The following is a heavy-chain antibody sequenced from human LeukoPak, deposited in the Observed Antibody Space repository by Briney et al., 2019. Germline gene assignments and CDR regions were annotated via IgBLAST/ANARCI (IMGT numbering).Heavy chain of an antibody. CDR1: GGSFSGYY. V-gene: IGHV4-34*01. CDR2: VNHSGST. Sequence: SETLSLTCAVYGGSFSGYYWSWIRQPPGKGLEWIGEVNHSGSTNYNPSLKSRVTISVDKSKNQFSLKLSSVTAADTAVYYCARGLSNSRRTLFGLDYWGQGTLATVSS. D-gene: IGHD2/OR15-2a*01. J-gene: IGHJ4*02. CDR3: ARGLSNSRRTLFGLDY.